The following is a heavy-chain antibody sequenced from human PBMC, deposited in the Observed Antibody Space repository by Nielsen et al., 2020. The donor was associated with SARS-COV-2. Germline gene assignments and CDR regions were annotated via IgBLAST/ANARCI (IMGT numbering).Heavy chain of an antibody. Sequence: GRSLRLSCVASGFTFSGYDMHWVRQASGKGLEWLGRIRSYANEYATAYAASVEGRFTVARDDSKNTAYLQMNSLKSEDTAVYYCSSPTVAFWGQGTLVTASS. CDR2: IRSYANEYAT. J-gene: IGHJ4*02. CDR1: GFTFSGYD. V-gene: IGHV3-73*01. CDR3: SSPTVAF. D-gene: IGHD4-23*01.